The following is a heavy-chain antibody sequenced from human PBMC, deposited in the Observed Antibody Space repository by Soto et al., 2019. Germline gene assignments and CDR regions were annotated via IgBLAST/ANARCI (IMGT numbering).Heavy chain of an antibody. CDR1: GGSISSADFF. CDR2: IYYSGTT. D-gene: IGHD3-10*01. J-gene: IGHJ4*01. Sequence: PSETLSLTCTVSGGSISSADFFWTWLRQPPGKGLEWLGYIYYSGTTYYNPSLKGRPIISIDTSRNQFSLSLNSVTAADTAVYFCAREPYLPMARNDFWGQGAQVTVSS. V-gene: IGHV4-30-4*01. CDR3: AREPYLPMARNDF.